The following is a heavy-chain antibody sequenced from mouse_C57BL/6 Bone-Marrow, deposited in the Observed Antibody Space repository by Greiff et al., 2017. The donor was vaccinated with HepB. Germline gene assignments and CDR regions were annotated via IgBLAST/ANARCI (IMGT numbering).Heavy chain of an antibody. V-gene: IGHV1-82*01. J-gene: IGHJ1*03. CDR3: ARSPLAFDV. CDR2: IYPGDGDT. CDR1: GYASSSSW. Sequence: VQRVESGPELVKPGASVKISCKASGYASSSSWMNWVKQRPGKGLEWIGRIYPGDGDTNYNGKFKGKATLTADKSSSTAYMQLSSLTSEDSAVYFCARSPLAFDVWGTGTTVTVSS.